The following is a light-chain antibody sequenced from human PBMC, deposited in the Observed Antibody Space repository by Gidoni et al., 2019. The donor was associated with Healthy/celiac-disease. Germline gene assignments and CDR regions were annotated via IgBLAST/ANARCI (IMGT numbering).Light chain of an antibody. Sequence: IPMTQSPSPLSASVGDRVTITCRASQSISSYLNWYQQKPGKAPKLLIYAASSLQSGVPSRFSGSGSGTDFTLTISSLQPEDFATYYCQQSYSTPWTFGQGTKVEIK. CDR2: AAS. V-gene: IGKV1-39*01. CDR1: QSISSY. CDR3: QQSYSTPWT. J-gene: IGKJ1*01.